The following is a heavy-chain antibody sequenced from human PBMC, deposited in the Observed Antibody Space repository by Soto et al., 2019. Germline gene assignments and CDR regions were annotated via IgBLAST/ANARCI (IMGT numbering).Heavy chain of an antibody. J-gene: IGHJ6*03. V-gene: IGHV1-18*01. CDR1: GYTFTSYG. CDR2: ISAYNGNT. D-gene: IGHD6-6*01. Sequence: ASVKVSCKASGYTFTSYGISWVRQAPGQGLEWMGWISAYNGNTNYAQKLQGRVTMTTDTSTSTAYMELRSLRSDDTAVYYCARGGAARHSQGDHYYYMDVWGKGTTVTVSS. CDR3: ARGGAARHSQGDHYYYMDV.